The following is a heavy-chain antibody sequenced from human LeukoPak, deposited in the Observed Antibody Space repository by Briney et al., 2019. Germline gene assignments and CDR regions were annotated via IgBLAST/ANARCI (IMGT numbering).Heavy chain of an antibody. V-gene: IGHV3-23*01. CDR3: AKDRAMIVVVITKGFDY. J-gene: IGHJ4*02. D-gene: IGHD3-22*01. CDR2: ISGSGGST. CDR1: GFNFSSYA. Sequence: GGSLRLSCAASGFNFSSYAMSWVRQAPGKGLEWVSAISGSGGSTYYADSVKGRFTISRDNSKNTLYLQMNSLRAEDTAVYYCAKDRAMIVVVITKGFDYWGQGTLVTVSS.